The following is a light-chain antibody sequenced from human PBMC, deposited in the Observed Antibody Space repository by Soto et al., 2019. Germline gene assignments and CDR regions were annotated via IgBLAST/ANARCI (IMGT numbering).Light chain of an antibody. CDR3: QSYDDSLSVHYV. V-gene: IGLV1-40*01. CDR1: RPHNGSTYD. Sequence: FLVAPPPPLSWAPGPRGTLSLPRGRPHNGSTYDVQWYQQLPGTAPKLLIHGNTNRPSGVPDRFSGSKSGTSASLAITGLQADDEADYYCQSYDDSLSVHYVFGTGTKVTVL. CDR2: GNT. J-gene: IGLJ1*01.